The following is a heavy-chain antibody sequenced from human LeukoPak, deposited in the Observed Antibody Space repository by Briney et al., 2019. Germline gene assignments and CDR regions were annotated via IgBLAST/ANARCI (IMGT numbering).Heavy chain of an antibody. Sequence: SETLSLTCAVYGGSFSGYYWSWTRQPPGKGLEWIGEINHSGSTNYNPSLKSRVTISVDTSKNQFSLKLSSVTATDTAVYYCARGVCSGGGCYGLFNYWGQGTLVTVSS. CDR3: ARGVCSGGGCYGLFNY. CDR1: GGSFSGYY. CDR2: INHSGST. J-gene: IGHJ4*02. D-gene: IGHD2-15*01. V-gene: IGHV4-34*01.